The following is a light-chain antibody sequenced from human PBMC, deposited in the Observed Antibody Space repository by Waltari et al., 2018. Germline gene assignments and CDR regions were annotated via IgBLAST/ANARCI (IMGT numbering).Light chain of an antibody. CDR3: QNHERLPAV. CDR2: GAS. Sequence: EIVLTQSPGTLSLSPGERATLSCRASQSIGRYLVWYQQKPGQAPRRLIYGASSRAAGIPDRLSGSGSGTDFSLTISRLEPEDFAVYYCQNHERLPAVFGQGTKVEIK. CDR1: QSIGRY. J-gene: IGKJ1*01. V-gene: IGKV3-20*01.